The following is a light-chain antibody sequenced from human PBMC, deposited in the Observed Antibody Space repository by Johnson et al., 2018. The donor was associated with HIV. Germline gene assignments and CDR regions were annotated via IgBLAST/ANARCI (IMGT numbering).Light chain of an antibody. Sequence: QSVLTQPPSVSAAPGQKVSISCSGSSSNIGDNYVSWYQQVPGTAPKLLIYEDTKRPSGIPDRFSGSKSGTSATLAITGLQTWDEADYYCETWDNSLSAGVFGTGTKVTVL. CDR3: ETWDNSLSAGV. CDR1: SSNIGDNY. J-gene: IGLJ1*01. V-gene: IGLV1-51*02. CDR2: EDT.